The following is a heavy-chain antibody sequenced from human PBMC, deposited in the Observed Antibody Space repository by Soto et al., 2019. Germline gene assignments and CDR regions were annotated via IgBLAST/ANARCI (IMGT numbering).Heavy chain of an antibody. V-gene: IGHV1-46*01. CDR2: INAGGGYT. D-gene: IGHD2-21*02. CDR1: GYSFTNYY. CDR3: PSAGAILVVTAQVDL. J-gene: IGHJ2*01. Sequence: ASVKVCCKASGYSFTNYYMHWVRQAPGQGLEWMGTINAGGGYTTYAQRFQGRVTMTRDTSTSTVSMELSSLRYEDTALYYSPSAGAILVVTAQVDLWGR.